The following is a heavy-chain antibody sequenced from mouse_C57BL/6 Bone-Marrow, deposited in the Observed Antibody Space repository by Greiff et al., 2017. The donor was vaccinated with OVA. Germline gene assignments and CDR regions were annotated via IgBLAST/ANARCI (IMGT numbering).Heavy chain of an antibody. V-gene: IGHV1-81*01. CDR2: IYPRSGNT. CDR3: ARGRGNPYAMDY. J-gene: IGHJ4*01. D-gene: IGHD2-1*01. Sequence: QVQLKESGAELARPGASVKLSCKASGYTFTSYGISWVKQRTGQGLEWIGEIYPRSGNTYYNEKFKGKATLTADKSSSTAYMELRSLTSEDSAVYFCARGRGNPYAMDYWGQGTSVTVSS. CDR1: GYTFTSYG.